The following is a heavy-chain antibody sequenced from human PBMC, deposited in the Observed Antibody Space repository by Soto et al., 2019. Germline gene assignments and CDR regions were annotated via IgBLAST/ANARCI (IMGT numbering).Heavy chain of an antibody. CDR3: VGVSVGIGNHLDS. V-gene: IGHV4-4*07. CDR1: NGSISGFY. D-gene: IGHD1-26*01. CDR2: YHNSRRT. Sequence: PLATLSLTCSVSNGSISGFYWTWIRQHPWRILYWFRRYHNSRRTAYNSTPTSQATMSLDTTKNQFSLNLKSINAADTAVYYCVGVSVGIGNHLDSWARGTLVTVSS. J-gene: IGHJ4*02.